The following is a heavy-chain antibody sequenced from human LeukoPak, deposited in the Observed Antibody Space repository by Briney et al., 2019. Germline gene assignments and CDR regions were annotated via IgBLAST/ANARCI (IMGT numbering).Heavy chain of an antibody. V-gene: IGHV3-30*02. D-gene: IGHD2-15*01. Sequence: GGSLRLSCAASGFTFSSYGMHWVRQAPGKGLEWVAFIRYDGSNKYYADSVKGRFTISRDNSKNTLYLQMNSLRAEDTAVYYCAKGLGTNYGGYCTGGSCPVFWGQGTLVTVSS. CDR1: GFTFSSYG. CDR2: IRYDGSNK. CDR3: AKGLGTNYGGYCTGGSCPVF. J-gene: IGHJ4*02.